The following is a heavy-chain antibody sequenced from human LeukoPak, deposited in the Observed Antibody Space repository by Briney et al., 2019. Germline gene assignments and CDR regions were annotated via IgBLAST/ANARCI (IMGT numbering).Heavy chain of an antibody. Sequence: PGGSLRLSCAASGFTFSNAWMSWVRQAPGKGLEWVGRIKSKTDGGTTDYAAPVKGRFTISRDDSKNTLYLQMNSLKTEDTAVYYCTTPLFLYSGYDLNDYWGQGTLVTVSS. V-gene: IGHV3-15*01. CDR1: GFTFSNAW. D-gene: IGHD5-12*01. CDR3: TTPLFLYSGYDLNDY. J-gene: IGHJ4*02. CDR2: IKSKTDGGTT.